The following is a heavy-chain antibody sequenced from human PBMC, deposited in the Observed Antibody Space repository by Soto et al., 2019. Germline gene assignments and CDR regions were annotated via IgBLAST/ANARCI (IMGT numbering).Heavy chain of an antibody. CDR1: GGSIRSSSYY. J-gene: IGHJ4*02. CDR3: ARRGGATIMDY. Sequence: QLQLQESGPGLVKPSETLSLTCTVSGGSIRSSSYYWDWIRQPPGKGLGWIGSIFYSGSTYYNPSLKSRVTISVDTSKNQFSLKLSSVTAADTAVYYCARRGGATIMDYWGQGTLVTVSS. V-gene: IGHV4-39*01. CDR2: IFYSGST. D-gene: IGHD5-12*01.